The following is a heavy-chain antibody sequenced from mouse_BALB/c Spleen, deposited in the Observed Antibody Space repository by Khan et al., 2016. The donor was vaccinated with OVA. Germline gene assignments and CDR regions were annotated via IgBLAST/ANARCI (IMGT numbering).Heavy chain of an antibody. CDR2: INPHIGET. CDR1: GYSFTGYF. Sequence: VQLKESGPELVKPGASVKISCKASGYSFTGYFMNWVMQSHGKSLEWIGRINPHIGETFYNPKFKGKATLTADESSSTAHMELRSLASEESVVYYCARIYGSDFDYWGQGTTLTVSS. CDR3: ARIYGSDFDY. J-gene: IGHJ2*01. D-gene: IGHD1-1*01. V-gene: IGHV1-20*02.